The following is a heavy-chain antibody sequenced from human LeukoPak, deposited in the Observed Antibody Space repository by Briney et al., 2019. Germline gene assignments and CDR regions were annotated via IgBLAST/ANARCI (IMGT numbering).Heavy chain of an antibody. CDR2: IIPIFGTA. V-gene: IGHV1-69*13. J-gene: IGHJ4*02. Sequence: GASVNVSCKASGGTFSSYAISWVRPAPGQGLEWMEGIIPIFGTANYAQKFQGRVTITADESTSTAYMELSSLRSEDTAVYYCARVTGSPGEYYFDYWGQGTLVTVSS. D-gene: IGHD1-20*01. CDR1: GGTFSSYA. CDR3: ARVTGSPGEYYFDY.